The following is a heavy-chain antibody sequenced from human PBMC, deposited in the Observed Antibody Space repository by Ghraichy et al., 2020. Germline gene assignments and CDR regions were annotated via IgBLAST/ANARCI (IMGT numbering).Heavy chain of an antibody. CDR2: IKYDGSEK. D-gene: IGHD6-13*01. V-gene: IGHV3-7*03. J-gene: IGHJ5*02. CDR1: GFTFSSYW. CDR3: ARVTGRKYSSSWHDWIDP. Sequence: GSLTLSCAASGFTFSSYWMTWVRQAPGKGLEWVANIKYDGSEKYYVDSVKGRFTISRDNAKNSLYMQMNSLRAEDTAVYYCARVTGRKYSSSWHDWIDPWGQGTLVTVSS.